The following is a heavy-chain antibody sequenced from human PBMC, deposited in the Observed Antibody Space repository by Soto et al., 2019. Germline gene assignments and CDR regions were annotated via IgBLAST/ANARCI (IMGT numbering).Heavy chain of an antibody. V-gene: IGHV1-24*01. CDR2: FDPEDGET. CDR1: GFTFTSSA. Sequence: ASVKVSCKASGFTFTSSAVQWVRQAPGKGLEWMGGFDPEDGETIYAQKFQGRVTMTEDTSTDTAYMELSSLRSEDTAVYYCATFNSSSWYNYYYYGMDVWGQGTTVTVSS. D-gene: IGHD6-13*01. CDR3: ATFNSSSWYNYYYYGMDV. J-gene: IGHJ6*02.